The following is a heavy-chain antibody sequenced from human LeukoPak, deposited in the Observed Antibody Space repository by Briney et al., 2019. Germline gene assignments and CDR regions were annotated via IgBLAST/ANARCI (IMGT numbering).Heavy chain of an antibody. Sequence: SETLSLTCTVSGGSISSSSCYWGWIRQPPGKGLEWIGSIYYSGSTYYNPSLKSRVTISVDTSKNQFSLKLTSVTAADTAVYYCASEYNYGYPRIDYWGQGTLVTVSS. CDR1: GGSISSSSCY. V-gene: IGHV4-39*01. J-gene: IGHJ4*02. CDR3: ASEYNYGYPRIDY. CDR2: IYYSGST. D-gene: IGHD5-18*01.